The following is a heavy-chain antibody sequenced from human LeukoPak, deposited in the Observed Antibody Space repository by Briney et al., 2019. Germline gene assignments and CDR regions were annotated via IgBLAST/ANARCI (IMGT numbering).Heavy chain of an antibody. D-gene: IGHD1-26*01. CDR3: ARDRLSGSYSGGVGY. CDR1: GYSISITSYY. Sequence: GASVKVSCKASGYSISITSYYFHWVRQAPGQGLEWMGIINPSGGSTSYAQKFQGRVTMTRDTSTSTVYMELSSLRSEDTAVYYCARDRLSGSYSGGVGYWGQGTLVTVSS. CDR2: INPSGGST. J-gene: IGHJ4*02. V-gene: IGHV1-46*01.